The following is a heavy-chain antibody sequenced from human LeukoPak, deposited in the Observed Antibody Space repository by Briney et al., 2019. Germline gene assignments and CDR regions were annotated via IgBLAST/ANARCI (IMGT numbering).Heavy chain of an antibody. J-gene: IGHJ5*02. CDR1: GGTFSSYA. Sequence: GASVKVSCKASGGTFSSYAISWVRQAPGQGLEWMGGIIPIFGTANYAQKFQGRVTITTDESTSTAYMELSSLRSEDTAVYYCARDQSITMVRGDNWLDPWGQGTLVTVSS. D-gene: IGHD3-10*01. V-gene: IGHV1-69*05. CDR2: IIPIFGTA. CDR3: ARDQSITMVRGDNWLDP.